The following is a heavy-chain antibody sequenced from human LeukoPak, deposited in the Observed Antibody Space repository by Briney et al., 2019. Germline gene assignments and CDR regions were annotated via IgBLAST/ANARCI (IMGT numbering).Heavy chain of an antibody. CDR2: IYYSGNT. V-gene: IGHV4-59*01. D-gene: IGHD3-10*01. J-gene: IGHJ4*02. CDR1: DGSISSYY. CDR3: ARNDFGAGSYHGY. Sequence: PSETLSLTCTVSDGSISSYYWSWIRQPPGKGLEWIGNIYYSGNTNYNPSLKSRVTISVETSKNQFSLNLSSVTAADTAVYYCARNDFGAGSYHGYWGQGTLVTVSS.